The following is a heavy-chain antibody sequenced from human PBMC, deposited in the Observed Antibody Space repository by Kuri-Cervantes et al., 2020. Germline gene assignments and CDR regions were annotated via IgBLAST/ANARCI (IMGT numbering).Heavy chain of an antibody. D-gene: IGHD3-10*01. V-gene: IGHV4-38-2*02. J-gene: IGHJ4*02. Sequence: SETLSLTCTVSGYSISSGYYWGWIRQPPGKGLEWIGEINHSGSTNYNPSLKSRVTISVDTSKNQFSLKLSSVTAADTAVYYCARGDSSAFFDYWGQGTLVTVSS. CDR2: INHSGST. CDR3: ARGDSSAFFDY. CDR1: GYSISSGYY.